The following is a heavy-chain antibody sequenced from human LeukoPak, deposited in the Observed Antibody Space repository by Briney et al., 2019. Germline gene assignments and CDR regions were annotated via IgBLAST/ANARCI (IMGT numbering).Heavy chain of an antibody. Sequence: PSETLSLTCTVSCGSISSSSYYWGWIRQPPGKGLEWIGSIYYSGSTYYNPSLKSRVTISVDTSKNQFSLKMSSVTAADTAVYYCARDWATVTELDYWGQGTLVTVSS. CDR3: ARDWATVTELDY. D-gene: IGHD4-17*01. V-gene: IGHV4-39*02. CDR2: IYYSGST. CDR1: CGSISSSSYY. J-gene: IGHJ4*02.